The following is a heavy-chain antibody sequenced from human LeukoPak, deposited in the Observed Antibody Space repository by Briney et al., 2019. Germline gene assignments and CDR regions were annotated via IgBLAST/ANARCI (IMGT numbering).Heavy chain of an antibody. CDR2: IWNDGSEM. D-gene: IGHD3-22*01. Sequence: GGSLRLSCAASGFIFSNYGMHWVRQAPGKGLDWVAVIWNDGSEMYYADSVKGRFTISRDNSKNTLYLQMNSVRAEDTAVYYCVKDEDNSGLYWGQGTLVTVSS. CDR3: VKDEDNSGLY. CDR1: GFIFSNYG. V-gene: IGHV3-33*06. J-gene: IGHJ4*02.